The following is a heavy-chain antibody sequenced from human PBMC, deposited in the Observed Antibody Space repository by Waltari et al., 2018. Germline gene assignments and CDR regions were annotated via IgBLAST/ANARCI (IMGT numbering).Heavy chain of an antibody. Sequence: QVQLQQWGAGLLKPSETLSLTCAVYGGSFSGYYWSWIRQPPGKGLEWIGEINHSGSTNYNPSLKSRVTISVDTSKNQFSLKLSSVTAADTAVYYCARDDFWSGYIDYWGQGTLVTVSS. J-gene: IGHJ4*02. D-gene: IGHD3-3*01. CDR2: INHSGST. CDR3: ARDDFWSGYIDY. CDR1: GGSFSGYY. V-gene: IGHV4-34*01.